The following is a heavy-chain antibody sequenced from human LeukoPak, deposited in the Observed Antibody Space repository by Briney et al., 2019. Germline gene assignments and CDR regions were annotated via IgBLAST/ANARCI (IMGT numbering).Heavy chain of an antibody. Sequence: SETLSLTCTVSGGSISSSSYYWGWIHQPPGKGLEWIGSIYYSGGTYYNPSLKSRVTISVDTSKNQFSLKLSSVTAADTAVYYCARYSLYDSSGYYDIWGQGTMVTVSS. CDR2: IYYSGGT. CDR1: GGSISSSSYY. V-gene: IGHV4-39*07. CDR3: ARYSLYDSSGYYDI. D-gene: IGHD3-22*01. J-gene: IGHJ3*02.